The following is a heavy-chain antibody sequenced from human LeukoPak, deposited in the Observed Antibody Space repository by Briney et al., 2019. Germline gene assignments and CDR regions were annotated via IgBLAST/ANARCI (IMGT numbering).Heavy chain of an antibody. D-gene: IGHD1-26*01. CDR1: GGSICSSGDY. CDR2: IYYSGST. Sequence: PSETLSLTCTVSGGSICSSGDYWDWIRQPPGKGLEWIGTIYYSGSTYYTPSLKSRVTISVDTSKNQFSLKLSSVTAADTAVYYCARHLTSASYPVDYWGQGTLVTVSS. V-gene: IGHV4-39*01. CDR3: ARHLTSASYPVDY. J-gene: IGHJ4*02.